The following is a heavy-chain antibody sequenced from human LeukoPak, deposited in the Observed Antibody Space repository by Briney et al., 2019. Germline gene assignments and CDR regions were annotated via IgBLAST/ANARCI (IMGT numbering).Heavy chain of an antibody. V-gene: IGHV1-2*02. CDR1: GYTFTGYY. J-gene: IGHJ6*03. CDR3: ARDLIPATLYYYYYYMDV. CDR2: INPNSGGT. Sequence: ASVKVSCKASGYTFTGYYMHWVRQAPGQGLEWMGWINPNSGGTNYAQKFQGRVTMTRDTSISTAYMELSRLRSDDTAAYYCARDLIPATLYYYYYYMDVWGKGTTVTVSS. D-gene: IGHD3-16*01.